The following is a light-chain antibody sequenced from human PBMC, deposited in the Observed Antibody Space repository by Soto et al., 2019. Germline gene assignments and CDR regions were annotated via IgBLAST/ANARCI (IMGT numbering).Light chain of an antibody. CDR1: QDIRND. J-gene: IGKJ1*01. Sequence: IQMTQSPSTLSGSLGDVVTITCLASQDIRNDLAWYQQKPGQAPHLLIFAAFNLQSGVPSRFSGGGSGTHFTLTISSLQPDDFATYYCLQYYNFSWTFGQGTKVDIK. V-gene: IGKV1-6*01. CDR2: AAF. CDR3: LQYYNFSWT.